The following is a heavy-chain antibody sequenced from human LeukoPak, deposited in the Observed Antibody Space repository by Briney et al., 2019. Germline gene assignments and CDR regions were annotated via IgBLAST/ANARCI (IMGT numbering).Heavy chain of an antibody. CDR3: AKGGCSRNTCYDAFDI. Sequence: GGPLTLSCAASGLTFSSYAMSWVRQAPGKGLEWVAGISNSGGGTDHADYVRGRFTIARDNTKNTLFLKMNSLGAEDTAVYYCAKGGCSRNTCYDAFDILGQGTMVTVSS. D-gene: IGHD2-2*01. CDR1: GLTFSSYA. V-gene: IGHV3-23*01. CDR2: ISNSGGGT. J-gene: IGHJ3*02.